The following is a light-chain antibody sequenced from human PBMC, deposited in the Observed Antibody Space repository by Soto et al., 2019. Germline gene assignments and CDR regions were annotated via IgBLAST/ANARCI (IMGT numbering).Light chain of an antibody. V-gene: IGKV3-11*01. CDR3: QQRSDWPRT. CDR1: QSVGSN. J-gene: IGKJ3*01. Sequence: EIVLTQSPATLSLSPGERATLSCRASQSVGSNLAWYQQKPGQAPGLLIYDASNRATGIPARFSGSGSGTDFTLTISSLEPEDFAVYYWQQRSDWPRTFGPGTTVEIK. CDR2: DAS.